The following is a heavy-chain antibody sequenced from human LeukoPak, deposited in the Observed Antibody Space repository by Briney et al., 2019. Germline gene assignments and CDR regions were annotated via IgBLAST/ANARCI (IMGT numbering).Heavy chain of an antibody. V-gene: IGHV3-21*01. CDR3: ARPARYSSSWYPGNFYY. D-gene: IGHD6-13*01. J-gene: IGHJ4*02. CDR2: STPYT. Sequence: STPYTYYADAVKGRFTISRDNANKSLYLQMNSLTAEHTAVYYCARPARYSSSWYPGNFYYWGQGTLVTVPS.